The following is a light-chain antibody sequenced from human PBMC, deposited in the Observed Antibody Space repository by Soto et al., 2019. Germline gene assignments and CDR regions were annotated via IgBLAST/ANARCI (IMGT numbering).Light chain of an antibody. CDR3: QQRSNWPS. Sequence: EIVFKQSPATLSLSPGARATLSCRASQSVSSYLAWYQQKPGQAPRLLIYAASNRATGIPARFSGSGSGTDFTLTITSLEPEDFAVDYCQQRSNWPSFGQVTRREIK. CDR2: AAS. J-gene: IGKJ5*01. CDR1: QSVSSY. V-gene: IGKV3-11*01.